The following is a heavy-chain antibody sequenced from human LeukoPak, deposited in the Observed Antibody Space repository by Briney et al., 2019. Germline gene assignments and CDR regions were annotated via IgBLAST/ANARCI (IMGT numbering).Heavy chain of an antibody. Sequence: SETLSLTCIVSGGSISSYYWSWIRQPPGKGLEWIGYIYYSGSTNYNPSLKSRVTISVDTSKNQFSLKLSSVTAADTAVYYCARHAFGSRGVISIPEYFQHWGQGTLVTVSS. CDR2: IYYSGST. V-gene: IGHV4-59*08. CDR3: ARHAFGSRGVISIPEYFQH. D-gene: IGHD3-10*01. CDR1: GGSISSYY. J-gene: IGHJ1*01.